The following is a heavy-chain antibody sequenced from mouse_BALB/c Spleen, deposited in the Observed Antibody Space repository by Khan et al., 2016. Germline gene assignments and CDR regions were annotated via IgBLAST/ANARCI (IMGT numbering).Heavy chain of an antibody. CDR3: ARTNRIQY. CDR2: ISYSGST. V-gene: IGHV3-2*02. CDR1: GYSITSGYG. J-gene: IGHJ2*01. Sequence: EVQLVESGPGLVKPSQSLSLTCTVTGYSITSGYGWNWIRQFPGNKLEWMGYISYSGSTNYNPSLKSRISFTRDTSKNQFFLQLNSVTTEDTAPYGCARTNRIQYWGQGTTLTDSS. D-gene: IGHD2-14*01.